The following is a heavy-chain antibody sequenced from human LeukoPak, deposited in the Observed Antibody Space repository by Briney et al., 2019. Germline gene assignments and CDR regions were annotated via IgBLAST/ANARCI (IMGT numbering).Heavy chain of an antibody. CDR3: AKTVNFYDSRRLDY. CDR2: ISYDGSNK. J-gene: IGHJ4*02. D-gene: IGHD3-22*01. V-gene: IGHV3-30*02. Sequence: PGGSLRLSCAASGFTFSAYGMHWVRQAPGKGLEWVALISYDGSNKYYADSVKGLFTISRDNSKNTLYLQTNSLRPEDTAVYYCAKTVNFYDSRRLDYWGQGALVTVSS. CDR1: GFTFSAYG.